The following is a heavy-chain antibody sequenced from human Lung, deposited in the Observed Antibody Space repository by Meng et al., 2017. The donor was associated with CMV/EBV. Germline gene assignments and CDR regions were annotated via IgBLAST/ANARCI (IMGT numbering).Heavy chain of an antibody. CDR1: GFTFRTYW. J-gene: IGHJ4*02. CDR2: IKPDGSEK. Sequence: GESXKISCAASGFTFRTYWMSWVRQAPGKGLEWVANIKPDGSEKSYVDYVKGRFTISRDNAENSLYLQMDSLRAEDTAVYYCARGGFNGGYHPHWGQGTLVTVSS. CDR3: ARGGFNGGYHPH. D-gene: IGHD4-17*01. V-gene: IGHV3-7*01.